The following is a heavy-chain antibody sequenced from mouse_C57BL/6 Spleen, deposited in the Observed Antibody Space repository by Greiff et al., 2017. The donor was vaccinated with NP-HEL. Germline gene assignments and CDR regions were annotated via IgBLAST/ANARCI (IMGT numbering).Heavy chain of an antibody. CDR2: IYPGVGDT. Sequence: QVQLQQSGPELVKPGASVKISCKASGYAFSSSWMNWVKQRPGKGLEWIGRIYPGVGDTNYNGKFKGKATLTADKSSSTAYMQLSSLTSEDSAVYFCARLGVTYYFDYWGQGTTLTVSS. J-gene: IGHJ2*01. V-gene: IGHV1-82*01. CDR3: ARLGVTYYFDY. CDR1: GYAFSSSW. D-gene: IGHD2-2*01.